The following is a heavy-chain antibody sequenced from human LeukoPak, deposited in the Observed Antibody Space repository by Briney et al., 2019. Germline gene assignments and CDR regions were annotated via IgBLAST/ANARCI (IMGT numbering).Heavy chain of an antibody. V-gene: IGHV3-48*02. J-gene: IGHJ4*02. CDR2: ISESGSAI. CDR3: AVTRGH. D-gene: IGHD4-17*01. Sequence: PGGSLRLSCAASGFTFSSYSMNWVRQAPGKGLECISYISESGSAIYYAGSVNGRFTISRDNAKNSLSLQMNSQRDEDTAVYYCAVTRGHWGQGPLVTVSS. CDR1: GFTFSSYS.